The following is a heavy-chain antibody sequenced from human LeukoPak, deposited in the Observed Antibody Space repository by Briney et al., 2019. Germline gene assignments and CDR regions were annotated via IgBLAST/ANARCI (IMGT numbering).Heavy chain of an antibody. V-gene: IGHV1-46*01. Sequence: GASVKVSCKASGYTFTSYYMHWVRQAPGQGLEWLGIINPSGGSTSYAQKFQGRVTMTRDTSTSTVYMELSSLRSEDTAVYYCARETPTELVREYYFDYWGQGTLVTVSS. CDR3: ARETPTELVREYYFDY. J-gene: IGHJ4*02. D-gene: IGHD6-13*01. CDR2: INPSGGST. CDR1: GYTFTSYY.